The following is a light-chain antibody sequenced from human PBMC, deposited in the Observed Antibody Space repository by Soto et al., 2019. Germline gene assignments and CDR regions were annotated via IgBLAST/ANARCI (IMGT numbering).Light chain of an antibody. V-gene: IGKV3-15*01. Sequence: EKVMTQSPATLSVSPGERATLSCRAGQSVSSNLAWYQQKPGQAPRLLIYDASTRATGIPARFSGSGSGTEFTLTISSLQSEDLAVYYCQQYADWPETFGQGTKV. J-gene: IGKJ1*01. CDR3: QQYADWPET. CDR2: DAS. CDR1: QSVSSN.